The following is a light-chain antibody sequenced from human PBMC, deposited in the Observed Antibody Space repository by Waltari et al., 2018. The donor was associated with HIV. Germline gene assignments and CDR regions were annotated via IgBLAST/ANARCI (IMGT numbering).Light chain of an antibody. CDR1: SSNIERNT. J-gene: IGLJ1*01. V-gene: IGLV1-44*01. CDR2: SSN. CDR3: AAWDDSLDGYV. Sequence: QSVLTQPPSASGTPGQRVPISCSGSSSNIERNTVNWYQQFPGTTPKVVIYSSNQRPSGVPDRFSGARSGTSASLAISGLQSEDEAHYYCAAWDDSLDGYVFGPGTEVTVL.